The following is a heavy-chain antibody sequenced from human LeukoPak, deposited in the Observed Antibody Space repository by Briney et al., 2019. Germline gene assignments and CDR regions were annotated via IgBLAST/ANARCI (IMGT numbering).Heavy chain of an antibody. CDR1: GDSISSSY. D-gene: IGHD3-22*01. CDR2: VHYTGKT. Sequence: SSETLPLTCTVSGDSISSSYWSWIRQPPGKRLEWVGYVHYTGKTNYNPSLNNRATISVDMSKNQFSLTLTSVTLADTAVYYCARGYYDRSGSSNPFDSWGQGTLVTVSA. CDR3: ARGYYDRSGSSNPFDS. J-gene: IGHJ4*02. V-gene: IGHV4-59*01.